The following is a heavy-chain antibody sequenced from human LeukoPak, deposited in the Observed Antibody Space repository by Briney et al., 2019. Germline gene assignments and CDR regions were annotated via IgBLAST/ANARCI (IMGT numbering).Heavy chain of an antibody. D-gene: IGHD3-10*01. CDR2: INPTSGGT. Sequence: ASVKVSCKASGYTFTDYYMHWVRQAPGQGLEWMGWINPTSGGTNFAQKFQGRVTMTRDTSISTAYMELSRLRSDDTAVYYCARAGSGSYYYYYYMDVWGKGTTVTISS. J-gene: IGHJ6*03. V-gene: IGHV1-2*02. CDR1: GYTFTDYY. CDR3: ARAGSGSYYYYYYMDV.